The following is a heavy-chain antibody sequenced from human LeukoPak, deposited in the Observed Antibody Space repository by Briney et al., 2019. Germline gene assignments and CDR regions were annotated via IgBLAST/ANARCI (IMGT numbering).Heavy chain of an antibody. CDR1: GGIFSSYL. J-gene: IGHJ4*02. V-gene: IGHV1-69*06. Sequence: SVQVSFKSTGGIFSSYLLSWVRQAPGQGLAWMGGIIPIFCTANYAQKFQGGLTITADKSPSKAYIELSSLRSEDTAVYYCARGPPLLRYFDWSSAYFDYWGQGTLVTVSS. D-gene: IGHD3-9*01. CDR2: IIPIFCTA. CDR3: ARGPPLLRYFDWSSAYFDY.